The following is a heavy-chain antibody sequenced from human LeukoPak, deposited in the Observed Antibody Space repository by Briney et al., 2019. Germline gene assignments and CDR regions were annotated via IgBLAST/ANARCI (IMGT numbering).Heavy chain of an antibody. CDR3: ARGQQWLVNANWFDP. V-gene: IGHV7-4-1*02. CDR2: INTNNGSP. D-gene: IGHD6-19*01. J-gene: IGHJ5*02. Sequence: ASVKLSCTASGYTFTSYAMNWVRQAPGQGLEWMGWINTNNGSPTYAQGFTGRCVFSLDTSFSTAYLQISSLKAEDTAVYYCARGQQWLVNANWFDPWGQGTLVTVSS. CDR1: GYTFTSYA.